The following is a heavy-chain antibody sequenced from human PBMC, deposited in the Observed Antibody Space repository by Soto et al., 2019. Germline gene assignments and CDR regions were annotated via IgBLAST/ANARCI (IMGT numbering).Heavy chain of an antibody. D-gene: IGHD2-15*01. CDR2: IRGFSPYT. CDR3: ARDRGYDAHAYYYNAMDV. J-gene: IGHJ6*02. V-gene: IGHV3-21*01. CDR1: GFTFRTYT. Sequence: PGGSLRLSCISSGFTFRTYTMNWVRQAPGKVLEWVSGIRGFSPYTFYAESVKGRFTIARDNAKNSLYLQMNSLRAEDTAVYYCARDRGYDAHAYYYNAMDVWGQGTTVTVSS.